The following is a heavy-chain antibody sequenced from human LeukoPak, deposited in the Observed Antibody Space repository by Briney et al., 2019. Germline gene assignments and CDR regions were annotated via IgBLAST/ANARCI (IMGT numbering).Heavy chain of an antibody. Sequence: GGSLRLSCAASGFTFRSYEMNWVRQAPGKGLEWVSYITSSGNTIYYADSVKGRFTISRDNAKNSLYLQMNSLRAEDTAVYYCARDHGIAAADWYQYNWFDPWGQGTLVTVSS. CDR2: ITSSGNTI. J-gene: IGHJ5*02. CDR3: ARDHGIAAADWYQYNWFDP. D-gene: IGHD6-13*01. V-gene: IGHV3-48*03. CDR1: GFTFRSYE.